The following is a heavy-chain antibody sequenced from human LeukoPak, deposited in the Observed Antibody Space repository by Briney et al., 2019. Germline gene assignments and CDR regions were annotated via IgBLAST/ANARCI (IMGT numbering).Heavy chain of an antibody. CDR1: GFTFSSYA. V-gene: IGHV3-23*01. Sequence: PGGSLRHSCAASGFTFSSYAMSWVRQAPGKELEWVSAISGSGGSTYYADSVKGRFTISRDNSKNTLYLQMNSLRAEDTAVYYCARVRDGYNSYDFDYWGQGTLVTVSS. CDR3: ARVRDGYNSYDFDY. D-gene: IGHD5-12*01. CDR2: ISGSGGST. J-gene: IGHJ4*02.